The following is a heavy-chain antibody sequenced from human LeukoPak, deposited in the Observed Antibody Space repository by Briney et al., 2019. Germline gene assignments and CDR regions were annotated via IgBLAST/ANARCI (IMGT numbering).Heavy chain of an antibody. J-gene: IGHJ6*02. Sequence: SETLSLTCSVSDDFITSYYWNWIRQSPGKGLEWIGYIYYSGSTSYNPSLKSRVTISMDTSKNHFSLRLTSVTAADTAIYYCARAGRGSDWGSFYYYGMDVWGQGTTVIVSS. CDR3: ARAGRGSDWGSFYYYGMDV. V-gene: IGHV4-59*01. D-gene: IGHD6-19*01. CDR2: IYYSGST. CDR1: DDFITSYY.